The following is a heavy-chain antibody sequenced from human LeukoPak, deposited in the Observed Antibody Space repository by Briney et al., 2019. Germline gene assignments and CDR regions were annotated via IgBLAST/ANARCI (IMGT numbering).Heavy chain of an antibody. D-gene: IGHD4-23*01. CDR3: ATDDDYGGNSVFDY. Sequence: ASVTVSFKFSVYTHTELSMHWVRQAPGKGREWMGGFDPEDGETIYAQKFQGRVTMTEDTSTDTAYMELSSLRSEDTAVYYCATDDDYGGNSVFDYWGQGTLVTVSS. J-gene: IGHJ4*02. V-gene: IGHV1-24*01. CDR2: FDPEDGET. CDR1: VYTHTELS.